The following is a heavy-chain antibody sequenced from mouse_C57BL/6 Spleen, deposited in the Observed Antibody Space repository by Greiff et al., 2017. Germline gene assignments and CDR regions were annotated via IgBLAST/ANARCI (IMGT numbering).Heavy chain of an antibody. Sequence: QVHVKQSGAELVRPGTSVKVSCKASGYAFTNYLIEWVKQRPGQGLEWIGVINPGSGGTNYNEKFKGKATLTADKSSSTAYMQLSSLTSEDSSVYFCARGSNYDYYAMDYWGQGTSVTVSS. J-gene: IGHJ4*01. CDR3: ARGSNYDYYAMDY. CDR2: INPGSGGT. CDR1: GYAFTNYL. D-gene: IGHD2-5*01. V-gene: IGHV1-54*01.